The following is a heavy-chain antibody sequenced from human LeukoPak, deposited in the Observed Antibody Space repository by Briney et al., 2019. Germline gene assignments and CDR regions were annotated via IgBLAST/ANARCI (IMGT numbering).Heavy chain of an antibody. CDR1: GESFSGYY. J-gene: IGHJ3*02. V-gene: IGHV4-34*01. Sequence: PSETLSLTCAVYGESFSGYYWSWIRQPPAKGLEWIGEINHSGSTSYNPSLKSRVTISVDTSKNQFSLKLSSVTAADTAVYYCARGGPLAGVRYFDWLLKRMIDAFDIWGQGTMVTVSS. CDR2: INHSGST. CDR3: ARGGPLAGVRYFDWLLKRMIDAFDI. D-gene: IGHD3-9*01.